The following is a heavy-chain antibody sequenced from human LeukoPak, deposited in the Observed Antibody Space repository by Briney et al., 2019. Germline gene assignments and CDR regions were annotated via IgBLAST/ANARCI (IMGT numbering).Heavy chain of an antibody. Sequence: SETLSLTCTVSGGSISSYYWSWIRQPAGKGLEWIGRIYTSGSTDYNPSLKSRVTMSVDTSKNQFSLKLSSVTAADTAVYYCASCSGGSCSYDAFDIWGQGTMVTVSS. CDR1: GGSISSYY. V-gene: IGHV4-4*07. CDR3: ASCSGGSCSYDAFDI. J-gene: IGHJ3*02. CDR2: IYTSGST. D-gene: IGHD2-15*01.